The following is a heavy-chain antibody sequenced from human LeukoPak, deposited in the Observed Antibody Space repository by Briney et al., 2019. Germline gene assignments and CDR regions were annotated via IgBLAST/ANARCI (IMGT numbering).Heavy chain of an antibody. CDR3: ARHVPIYYDSSGYYDY. CDR2: IYYSGST. D-gene: IGHD3-22*01. CDR1: GVSISSYY. J-gene: IGHJ4*02. Sequence: SETLSLTCTVSGVSISSYYWSWIRQPPGKGLEWIGYIYYSGSTNYNPSLKSRVTISVDTSKNQFSLKLSSVTAADTAVYYCARHVPIYYDSSGYYDYWGQGTLVTVSS. V-gene: IGHV4-59*08.